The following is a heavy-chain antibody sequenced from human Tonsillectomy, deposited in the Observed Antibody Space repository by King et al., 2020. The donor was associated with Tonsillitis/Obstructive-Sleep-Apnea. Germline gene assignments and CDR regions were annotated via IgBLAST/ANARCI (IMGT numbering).Heavy chain of an antibody. CDR1: GYTFTTYG. CDR2: ISAYNGNT. D-gene: IGHD2-21*02. Sequence: QLVQSGPEVKKPGASVTVSCRASGYTFTTYGVSWVRRAPGQGLEWMGWISAYNGNTNYAQKLQGRVTMTTDTSTSTAYLELRSLRSDDTAVYYCASDPFCGADCYSAYCYFDFWGPGALVTVSS. CDR3: ASDPFCGADCYSAYCYFDF. J-gene: IGHJ2*01. V-gene: IGHV1-18*04.